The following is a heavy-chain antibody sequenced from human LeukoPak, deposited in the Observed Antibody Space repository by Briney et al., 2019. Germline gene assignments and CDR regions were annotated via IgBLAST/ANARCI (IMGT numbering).Heavy chain of an antibody. CDR3: ARDQGYSVDY. Sequence: GGSLRLSCAASGFTFSSYAMSWVRQAPGKGLEWVSGISGSGGRTYYADSVKGRFTISRDNSKNTLYLQMNSLRAEDTAVYYCARDQGYSVDYWGQGTLVTVSS. V-gene: IGHV3-23*01. D-gene: IGHD6-13*01. CDR2: ISGSGGRT. J-gene: IGHJ4*02. CDR1: GFTFSSYA.